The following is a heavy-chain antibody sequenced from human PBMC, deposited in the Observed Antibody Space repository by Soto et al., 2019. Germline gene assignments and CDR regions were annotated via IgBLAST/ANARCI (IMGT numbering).Heavy chain of an antibody. D-gene: IGHD2-2*01. CDR3: PRVVPGAEAWFGP. CDR2: ISLYSDGT. J-gene: IGHJ5*02. V-gene: IGHV1-18*01. CDR1: GWTFPNYG. Sequence: ASVNVSCKTSGWTFPNYGMNWVGQAGGQPLEWLGWISLYSDGTNYAQKFQGSVSMTTDTSTTTAYMELRSLRSDDKAVYYCPRVVPGAEAWFGPWGQGTLVTVSS.